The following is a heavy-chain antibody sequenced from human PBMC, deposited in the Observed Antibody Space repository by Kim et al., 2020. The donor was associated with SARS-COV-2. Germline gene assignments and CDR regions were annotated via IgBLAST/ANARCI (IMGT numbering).Heavy chain of an antibody. V-gene: IGHV3-33*06. CDR1: GFTFSSYG. CDR3: AKGPGATTVWSSKLGGYYYGMDV. J-gene: IGHJ6*02. Sequence: GGSLRLSCAASGFTFSSYGMHWVRQAPGKGLEWVAVIWYDGSNKYYADSVKGRFTISRDNSKNTLYLQMNSLRAEDTAVYYCAKGPGATTVWSSKLGGYYYGMDVWGQGTTVTVSS. D-gene: IGHD3-16*01. CDR2: IWYDGSNK.